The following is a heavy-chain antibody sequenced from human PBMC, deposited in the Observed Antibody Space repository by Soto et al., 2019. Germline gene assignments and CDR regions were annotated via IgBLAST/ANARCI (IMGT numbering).Heavy chain of an antibody. D-gene: IGHD2-15*01. CDR3: AKHDIVVVVAATDY. V-gene: IGHV3-23*01. Sequence: GGSLRLSCAASGFTFSSYAMSWVRQAPGKGLEWVSAISGSGGSTYYADSVKGRFTISRDNSKNTLYLQTNSLRAEDTAVYYCAKHDIVVVVAATDYWGQGTLVTVSS. CDR2: ISGSGGST. CDR1: GFTFSSYA. J-gene: IGHJ4*02.